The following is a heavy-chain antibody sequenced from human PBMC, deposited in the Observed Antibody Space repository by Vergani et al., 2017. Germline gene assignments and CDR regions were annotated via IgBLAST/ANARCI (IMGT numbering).Heavy chain of an antibody. J-gene: IGHJ4*02. CDR3: SRGRGYSFGYSDY. D-gene: IGHD5-18*01. V-gene: IGHV3-49*04. CDR1: GFSFGDYA. Sequence: EVQLVESGGGLVTPGRSLRLSCAASGFSFGDYAMTWVRQAPGKGLEWVAFIRNKAYGGTTEYAASVKGRFTISRDDSKRRAYLQLSGLKTEDTAVYFCSRGRGYSFGYSDYWGQGTLVTVSS. CDR2: IRNKAYGGTT.